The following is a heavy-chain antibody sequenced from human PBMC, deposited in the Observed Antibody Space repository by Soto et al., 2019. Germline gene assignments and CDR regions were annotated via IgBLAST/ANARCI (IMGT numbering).Heavy chain of an antibody. CDR2: IYHSGST. CDR3: ASAQTLAQRDRYNS. J-gene: IGHJ5*02. V-gene: IGHV4-30-4*01. CDR1: GSSISSGDYY. Sequence: PSGTLSLTGTVSGSSISSGDYYGSWIRQPPGKGLEWIGYIYHSGSTYYNPSLKSRVTISVDTSKNQFSLKLSSVTAADTAVYYSASAQTLAQRDRYNSWGQGTLVTVSS. D-gene: IGHD5-12*01.